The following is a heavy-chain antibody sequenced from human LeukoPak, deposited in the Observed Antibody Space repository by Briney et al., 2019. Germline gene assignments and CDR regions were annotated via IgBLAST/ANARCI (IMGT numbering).Heavy chain of an antibody. CDR3: ASVEMTHNTEGAFDV. J-gene: IGHJ3*01. D-gene: IGHD5-24*01. CDR1: GGSISTHY. CDR2: IYNTGST. V-gene: IGHV4-4*07. Sequence: PAETLSLTCTVSGGSISTHYWNWIRQPPGGGLEWVGRIYNTGSTNYNPSLNSRVAMSVDTSKSQFSLKLRSVTAADTAVYYCASVEMTHNTEGAFDVWGQGTMVTVSS.